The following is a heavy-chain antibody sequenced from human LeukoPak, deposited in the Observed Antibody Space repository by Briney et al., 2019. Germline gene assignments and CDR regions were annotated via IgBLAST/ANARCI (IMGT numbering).Heavy chain of an antibody. J-gene: IGHJ4*02. CDR1: GFTFSSYS. CDR3: ARGDYCSSTRCYPHVFDY. V-gene: IGHV3-21*01. Sequence: GGSLRLSCAASGFTFSSYSMNWVRQAPGKGLEWVSSISSSSSYIYYADSVKGRFTISRDNAKNSLYLQMNSLRAEDTAVYYCARGDYCSSTRCYPHVFDYWGQGTLVTVSS. D-gene: IGHD2-2*01. CDR2: ISSSSSYI.